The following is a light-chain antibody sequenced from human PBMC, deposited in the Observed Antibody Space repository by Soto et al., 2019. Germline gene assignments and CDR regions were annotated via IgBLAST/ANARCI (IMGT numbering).Light chain of an antibody. V-gene: IGKV1-5*01. Sequence: DIQMTQSPSTLFASVGDRVTLTCRASQSISSWLAWYQQKPGKAPKLLIYHAYSLESGVPSRFSGSESGTEFTLTINSLQPDDFATYYCQQYNSYPWTFGQGTKVEIK. CDR1: QSISSW. CDR3: QQYNSYPWT. J-gene: IGKJ1*01. CDR2: HAY.